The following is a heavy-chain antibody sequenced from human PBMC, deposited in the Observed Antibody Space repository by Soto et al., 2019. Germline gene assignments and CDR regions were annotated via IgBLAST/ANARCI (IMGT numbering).Heavy chain of an antibody. CDR3: VRTRLVVAPATRAYY. J-gene: IGHJ4*02. D-gene: IGHD2-15*01. V-gene: IGHV3-74*01. CDR2: INSDGSST. Sequence: EVQLVESGGGLVQPGGSLRLSCAASGFTFSSYWMHWVRQAPGKGLVWVSRINSDGSSTSYADSVKGRFTISRDNAKNTLYLQMISLRAEDTAVYYCVRTRLVVAPATRAYYWGQGTLVTVSS. CDR1: GFTFSSYW.